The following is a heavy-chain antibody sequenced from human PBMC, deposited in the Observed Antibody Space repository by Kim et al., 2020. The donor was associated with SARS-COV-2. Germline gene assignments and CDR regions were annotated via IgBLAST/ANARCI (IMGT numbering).Heavy chain of an antibody. CDR1: GGTFSSYA. J-gene: IGHJ5*02. Sequence: SVKVSCKASGGTFSSYAISWVRQAPGQGLEWMGGIIPIFGTANYAQKFQGRVTITADESTSTAYMELSSLRSEDTAVYYCARVVLWFGEMSNWFDPWGQGTLVTVSS. CDR3: ARVVLWFGEMSNWFDP. CDR2: IIPIFGTA. V-gene: IGHV1-69*13. D-gene: IGHD3-10*01.